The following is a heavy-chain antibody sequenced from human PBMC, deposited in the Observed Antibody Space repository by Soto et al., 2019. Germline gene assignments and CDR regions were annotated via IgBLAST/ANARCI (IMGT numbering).Heavy chain of an antibody. CDR3: ARSQYYYDSSGYGQ. V-gene: IGHV1-18*01. Sequence: GASVKVSCKACGYTFTSYGISWVRQAPGQGLEWMGWISAYNGNTNYAQKLQGRVTMTTDTSTSTAYMELRSLRSDDTAVYYCARSQYYYDSSGYGQWGQGTLVTVS. J-gene: IGHJ4*02. CDR2: ISAYNGNT. D-gene: IGHD3-22*01. CDR1: GYTFTSYG.